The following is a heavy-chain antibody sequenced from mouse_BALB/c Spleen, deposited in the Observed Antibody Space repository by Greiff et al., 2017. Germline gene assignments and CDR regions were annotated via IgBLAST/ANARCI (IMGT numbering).Heavy chain of an antibody. J-gene: IGHJ4*01. D-gene: IGHD3-3*01. V-gene: IGHV3-2*02. CDR2: ISYSGST. CDR1: GYSITSDYA. Sequence: VQLKESGPGLVKPSQSLSLTCTVTGYSITSDYAWNWIRQFPGNKLEWMGYISYSGSTSYNPSLKSRISITRDTSKNQFFLQLNSVTTEDTATYYGARGGTRTHSYAMDYGGQGTSVTVSS. CDR3: ARGGTRTHSYAMDY.